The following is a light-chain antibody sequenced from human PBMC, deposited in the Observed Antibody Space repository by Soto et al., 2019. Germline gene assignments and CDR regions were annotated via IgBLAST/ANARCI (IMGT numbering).Light chain of an antibody. Sequence: QSAVTQPPSASGTPGQRVTISCSGTYSNIGDNTVNWYQQVPGTAPKLLIYSDDQRPSGVPDRFSGSRSGSSASLAISGLQSDDEADYYCSAWDDSLNGPVFGGGTKLTVL. CDR2: SDD. J-gene: IGLJ2*01. V-gene: IGLV1-44*01. CDR1: YSNIGDNT. CDR3: SAWDDSLNGPV.